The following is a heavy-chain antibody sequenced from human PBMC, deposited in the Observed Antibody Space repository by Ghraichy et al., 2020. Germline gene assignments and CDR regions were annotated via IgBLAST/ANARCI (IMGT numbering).Heavy chain of an antibody. CDR3: AKDKGATAYYYYYMDV. CDR1: GFTFSSYG. CDR2: ISYDGTNK. J-gene: IGHJ6*03. D-gene: IGHD5-12*01. V-gene: IGHV3-30*18. Sequence: GGSLRLSCAASGFTFSSYGMHLVRQAPGKGLEWVALISYDGTNKYYADSVKGRFTISRDNSKNTLYLQMNSLRAEDTAVYYCAKDKGATAYYYYYMDVWGKGTTVTVSS.